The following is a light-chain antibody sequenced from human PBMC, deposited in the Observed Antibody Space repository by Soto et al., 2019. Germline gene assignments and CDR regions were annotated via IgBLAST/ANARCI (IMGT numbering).Light chain of an antibody. CDR2: EVS. CDR3: SSYAGSNIVV. CDR1: SSDVGGYNF. J-gene: IGLJ2*01. Sequence: QSALTQPPSASGSPGQSVTISCTGTSSDVGGYNFVSWYQQHPGKAPKLMIYEVSERPSGVPDRFSGSKSGNTASLTVSGLQAEDEADYYCSSYAGSNIVVFGGGTQLDRP. V-gene: IGLV2-8*01.